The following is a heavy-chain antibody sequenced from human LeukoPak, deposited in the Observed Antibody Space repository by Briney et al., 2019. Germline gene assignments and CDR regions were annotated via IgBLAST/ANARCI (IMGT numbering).Heavy chain of an antibody. CDR2: ISYDGSNK. V-gene: IGHV3-30*03. CDR1: GFTFSSYG. J-gene: IGHJ3*02. Sequence: GGSLRLSCAASGFTFSSYGTHWVRQAPGKGLEWVAVISYDGSNKYYADSVKGRFTISRDNSKNTLYPQMNSLRAEDTAVYYCASRRGTRDAFDIWGQGTMVTVSS. D-gene: IGHD3-10*01. CDR3: ASRRGTRDAFDI.